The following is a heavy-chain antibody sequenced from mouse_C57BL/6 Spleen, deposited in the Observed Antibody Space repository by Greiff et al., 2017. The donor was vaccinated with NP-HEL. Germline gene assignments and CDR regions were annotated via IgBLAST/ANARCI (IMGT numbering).Heavy chain of an antibody. Sequence: DVQLVESGGGLVKPGGSLKLSCAASGFTFSDYGMHWVRQAPEKGLEWVAYISSGSSTIYYADTVKGRFTISRDNAKNTLFLQMTSLRSEDTAMYYCANPMVTTEYYAMDYWGQGTSVTVSS. J-gene: IGHJ4*01. CDR1: GFTFSDYG. CDR3: ANPMVTTEYYAMDY. V-gene: IGHV5-17*01. D-gene: IGHD2-2*01. CDR2: ISSGSSTI.